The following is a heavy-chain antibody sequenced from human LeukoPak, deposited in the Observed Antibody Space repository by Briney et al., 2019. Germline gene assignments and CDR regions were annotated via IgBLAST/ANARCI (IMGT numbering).Heavy chain of an antibody. Sequence: SETLSLTCTVSGGSFSSGSYYWSWIRQPPGKGLEWIGYIYYSGSTNYNPSLKSRVTISVDTSKNQFSLKLSSVTAADTAVYYCARDLTGENYYDSSGYYHYYYYYGMDVWGQGTTVTVSS. CDR2: IYYSGST. CDR3: ARDLTGENYYDSSGYYHYYYYYGMDV. D-gene: IGHD3-22*01. CDR1: GGSFSSGSYY. J-gene: IGHJ6*02. V-gene: IGHV4-61*01.